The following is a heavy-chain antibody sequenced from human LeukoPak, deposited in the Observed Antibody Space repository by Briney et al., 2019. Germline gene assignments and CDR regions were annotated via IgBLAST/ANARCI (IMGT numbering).Heavy chain of an antibody. V-gene: IGHV3-30*09. CDR1: GFTFSTYP. Sequence: GGSLRLSCAASGFTFSTYPIPWVRQAPGKRLEWVAVISYDGTNKYFADSVKGRFAISRDNSKSTLYLQMNRLRPEDTALYYCARGHYYASGKIDYWGQGTLVTVSP. J-gene: IGHJ4*02. D-gene: IGHD3-10*01. CDR3: ARGHYYASGKIDY. CDR2: ISYDGTNK.